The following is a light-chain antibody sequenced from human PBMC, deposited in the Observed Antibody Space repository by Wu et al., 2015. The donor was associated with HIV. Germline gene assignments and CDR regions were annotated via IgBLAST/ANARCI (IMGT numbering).Light chain of an antibody. J-gene: IGKJ5*01. CDR2: AAS. Sequence: IQMTQSPSSLSASVGDRVTITCRASQGISSYLAWYQQRPGKAPKLLIYAASTLQSGVPSRFSGSGSGTDFTLTISCLQSEDFATYFCQQYYSFPTFGQGTRLEVK. CDR3: QQYYSFPT. V-gene: IGKV1-8*01. CDR1: QGISSY.